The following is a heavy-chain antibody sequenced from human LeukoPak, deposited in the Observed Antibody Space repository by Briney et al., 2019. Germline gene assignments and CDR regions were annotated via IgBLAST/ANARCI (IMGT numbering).Heavy chain of an antibody. Sequence: PGGSLRLSCAASGFTFGNAWMSWVRQAPGKGLEWVGRIKLKTDGATTDYAAPVKGRFTISRDDSKITLYLPMYSLETEDTVEYYCTTPGVGARVYYCSGSDYYYMDVWGKGTTVTVSS. J-gene: IGHJ6*03. D-gene: IGHD3-10*01. CDR3: TTPGVGARVYYCSGSDYYYMDV. CDR2: IKLKTDGATT. CDR1: GFTFGNAW. V-gene: IGHV3-15*01.